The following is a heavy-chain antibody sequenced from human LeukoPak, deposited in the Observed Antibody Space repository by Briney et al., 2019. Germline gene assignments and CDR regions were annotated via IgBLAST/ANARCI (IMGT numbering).Heavy chain of an antibody. V-gene: IGHV3-53*01. Sequence: PGGSLRLSCAASGFTASSNYMSWVRQAPGKGLEWVSVIYSGGSTYYADSVKGRFTISRDNSKNSLYLQMNSLRAEDTAVYYCARDADRDSSSWYYYYYYMDVWGKGTTVTVSS. J-gene: IGHJ6*03. D-gene: IGHD6-13*01. CDR2: IYSGGST. CDR3: ARDADRDSSSWYYYYYYMDV. CDR1: GFTASSNY.